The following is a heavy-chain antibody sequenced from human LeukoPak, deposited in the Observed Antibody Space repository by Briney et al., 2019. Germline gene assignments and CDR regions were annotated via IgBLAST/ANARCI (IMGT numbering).Heavy chain of an antibody. CDR3: ARDRSRYSHDAFDI. V-gene: IGHV4-59*01. J-gene: IGHJ3*02. CDR1: GGSISSYY. D-gene: IGHD5-18*01. Sequence: SSETLSLTCTVSGGSISSYYWSWIRQPPGKGLEWIGYIYYSGSTNYNPSLKSRVTISVDTSKDQFSLKLSSVTAADTAVYYCARDRSRYSHDAFDIWGQGTMVTVSS. CDR2: IYYSGST.